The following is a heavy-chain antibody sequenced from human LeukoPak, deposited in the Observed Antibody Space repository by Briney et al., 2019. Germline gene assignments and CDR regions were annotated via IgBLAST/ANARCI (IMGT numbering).Heavy chain of an antibody. J-gene: IGHJ4*02. D-gene: IGHD2-15*01. Sequence: SETLSLTCTVSGGSISSYYWSWIRQPPGKGLEWIGYIYYSGSTNYNPSLKSRATISVDTSKNQFSLKLSSVTAADTAVYYCARDHCSGGSCYGFDYWGQGTLVTVSS. V-gene: IGHV4-59*01. CDR1: GGSISSYY. CDR2: IYYSGST. CDR3: ARDHCSGGSCYGFDY.